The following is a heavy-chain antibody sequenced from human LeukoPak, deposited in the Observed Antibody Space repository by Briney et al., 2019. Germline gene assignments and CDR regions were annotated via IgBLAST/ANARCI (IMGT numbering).Heavy chain of an antibody. Sequence: PSETLSLTCTVSSGSISDYYWSWIRQPPGKGLEWIGYIYYSGSTNYNPSLKSRVTILVDMSKNQFSLKMSSVTAADTAVYYCARELKVGNTGYYLDYWGQGTLVTLSS. CDR2: IYYSGST. V-gene: IGHV4-59*01. CDR1: SGSISDYY. D-gene: IGHD2/OR15-2a*01. J-gene: IGHJ4*02. CDR3: ARELKVGNTGYYLDY.